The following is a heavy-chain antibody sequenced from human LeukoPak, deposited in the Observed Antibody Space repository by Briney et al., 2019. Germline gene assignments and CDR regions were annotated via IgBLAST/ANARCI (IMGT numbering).Heavy chain of an antibody. CDR3: ARVTGTPPYYYYGMDV. Sequence: SETLSLTCTVSGGSISSSSYYWGWIRQPPGKGLEWIGSIYYSGSTYYNPSLKSRVTISVDTSKNQFSLKLSSVTAADTAVYYCARVTGTPPYYYYGMDVWGQGTTVTVSS. CDR2: IYYSGST. V-gene: IGHV4-39*01. CDR1: GGSISSSSYY. J-gene: IGHJ6*02. D-gene: IGHD7-27*01.